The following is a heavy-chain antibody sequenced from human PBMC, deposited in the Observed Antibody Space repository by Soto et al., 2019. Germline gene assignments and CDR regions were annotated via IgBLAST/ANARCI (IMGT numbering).Heavy chain of an antibody. Sequence: SXTLSLTCTVSDDSSSSYKCSWIGQPPGRRLEWIGYIDSSGGTSYNPSLQSRVTISVDTSTKQFSLKLSSVTAADTAVYYCVRQGFGRLHGLVDVWGQGTTVTVSS. J-gene: IGHJ6*02. CDR3: VRQGFGRLHGLVDV. CDR1: DDSSSSYK. V-gene: IGHV4-59*08. CDR2: IDSSGGT. D-gene: IGHD3-10*01.